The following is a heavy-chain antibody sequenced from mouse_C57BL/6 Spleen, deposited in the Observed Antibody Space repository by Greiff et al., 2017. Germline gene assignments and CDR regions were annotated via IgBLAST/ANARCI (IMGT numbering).Heavy chain of an antibody. CDR2: IYPGDGDT. CDR1: GYAFSSSW. Sequence: QVQLQQSGPELVKPGASVKISCKASGYAFSSSWMNWVKQRPGKGLEWIGRIYPGDGDTNYNGKFKGKATLTAAKSSSTAYMQLSSLTSEDSAVYFCARSDNSGYHYYAMDYWGQGTSVTVSS. J-gene: IGHJ4*01. D-gene: IGHD3-2*02. V-gene: IGHV1-82*01. CDR3: ARSDNSGYHYYAMDY.